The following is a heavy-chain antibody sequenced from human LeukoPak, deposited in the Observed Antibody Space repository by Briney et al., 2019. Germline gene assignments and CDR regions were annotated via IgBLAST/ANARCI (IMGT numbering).Heavy chain of an antibody. D-gene: IGHD4-23*01. Sequence: KASQTLSLTCTVSGGSISSGSYYWSWIRQPAGKGLEWIGRIYTRGSTNYNPSLKSRVTISADTSKNQFSLKLSSVTAADTAVYYCARSRMTMVVTRPYFDYWGQGTLVTVSS. J-gene: IGHJ4*02. CDR1: GGSISSGSYY. V-gene: IGHV4-61*02. CDR2: IYTRGST. CDR3: ARSRMTMVVTRPYFDY.